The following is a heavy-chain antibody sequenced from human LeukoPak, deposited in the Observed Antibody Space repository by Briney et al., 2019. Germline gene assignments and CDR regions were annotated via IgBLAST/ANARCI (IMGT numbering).Heavy chain of an antibody. Sequence: APVKVSCKASGYTFTGYYMHWVRQAPGQGLEWMGWINPNSGGTNYAQKFQGWVTMTRDTPISTAYMELSRLRSDDTAVYYCARLDYGDYSAYFDYWGQGTLVTVSS. CDR1: GYTFTGYY. D-gene: IGHD4-17*01. CDR2: INPNSGGT. CDR3: ARLDYGDYSAYFDY. V-gene: IGHV1-2*04. J-gene: IGHJ4*02.